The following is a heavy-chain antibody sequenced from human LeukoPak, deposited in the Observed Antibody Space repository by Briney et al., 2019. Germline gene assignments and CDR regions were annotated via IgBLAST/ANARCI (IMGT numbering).Heavy chain of an antibody. J-gene: IGHJ4*02. CDR2: INHSGST. CDR3: ARAGWELLIDY. D-gene: IGHD1-26*01. CDR1: GGSFSGYY. Sequence: SETLSLTCAVYGGSFSGYYWSWIRQPPGKGLEWIGEINHSGSTNYNPSLKSRVTISVDTSKNQFSLKLSSVTAADTAVYYCARAGWELLIDYWGQGTLVTGSS. V-gene: IGHV4-34*01.